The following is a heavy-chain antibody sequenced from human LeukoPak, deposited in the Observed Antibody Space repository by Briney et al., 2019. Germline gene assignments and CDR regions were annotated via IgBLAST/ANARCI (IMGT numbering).Heavy chain of an antibody. J-gene: IGHJ6*02. CDR1: GYTFTSYG. Sequence: ASVKVSCKASGYTFTSYGISWVRQAPGQGLEWMGWISAYNGNTNYAQKLQGRVTMTTDTSTSTAYMELRSLRSDDTAVYYCARDWGYGDYYYYGMDVWGQGTTVTVSS. D-gene: IGHD4-17*01. CDR2: ISAYNGNT. CDR3: ARDWGYGDYYYYGMDV. V-gene: IGHV1-18*01.